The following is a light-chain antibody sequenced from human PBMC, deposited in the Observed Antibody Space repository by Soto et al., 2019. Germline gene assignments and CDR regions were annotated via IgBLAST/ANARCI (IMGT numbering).Light chain of an antibody. CDR1: QSVSSS. CDR2: DAS. V-gene: IGKV3-11*01. CDR3: QKRSNWPQT. J-gene: IGKJ1*01. Sequence: EIVLTQSPATLSLSPGERATLSCRASQSVSSSLAWYQQKPGQAPRLLIYDASNRATGIPTRFSGSGSGTDFTLTISSLEPEDFAVYYCQKRSNWPQTFGQGTKVEIK.